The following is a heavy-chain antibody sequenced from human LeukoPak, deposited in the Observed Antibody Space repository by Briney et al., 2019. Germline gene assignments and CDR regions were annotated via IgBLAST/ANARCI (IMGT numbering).Heavy chain of an antibody. D-gene: IGHD6-13*01. CDR3: ARANSRADSSSWHSYYSDY. Sequence: GGSLRLSCAASGFTFSSYDMHWVRQATGKGLEWVSAIGTAGDPYYPGSVKGRFTISRENAKNSLYLQMNSLRAGDTAVYYCARANSRADSSSWHSYYSDYWGQGTLVTVSS. V-gene: IGHV3-13*05. J-gene: IGHJ4*02. CDR2: IGTAGDP. CDR1: GFTFSSYD.